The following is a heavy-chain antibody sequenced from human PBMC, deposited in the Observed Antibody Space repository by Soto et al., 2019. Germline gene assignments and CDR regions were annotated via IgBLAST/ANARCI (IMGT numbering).Heavy chain of an antibody. D-gene: IGHD1-1*01. J-gene: IGHJ3*02. V-gene: IGHV6-1*01. CDR2: TYYRSKWYN. Sequence: SQALSLTCSISWASFSSNSAAWNCIRQSPSRGLEWLGRTYYRSKWYNDYAVSVKSRITINPDTSKNQFSLQLNSVTPEDTAVYYCARNGTTVYAFDIWGQGTMVTVSS. CDR1: WASFSSNSAA. CDR3: ARNGTTVYAFDI.